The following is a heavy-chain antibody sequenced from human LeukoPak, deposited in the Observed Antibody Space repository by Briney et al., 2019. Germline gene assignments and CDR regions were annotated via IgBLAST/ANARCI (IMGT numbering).Heavy chain of an antibody. Sequence: GRSLRLSCAASGFTFSSYGMHWVRQAPGKGLEWVAVISYDGSNKYYADSVKGRFTIPRDNSKNTLYLQMNSLRAEDTAVYYCAKDGSSGWDYWGQGTLVTVSS. CDR3: AKDGSSGWDY. D-gene: IGHD6-19*01. CDR1: GFTFSSYG. V-gene: IGHV3-30*18. J-gene: IGHJ4*02. CDR2: ISYDGSNK.